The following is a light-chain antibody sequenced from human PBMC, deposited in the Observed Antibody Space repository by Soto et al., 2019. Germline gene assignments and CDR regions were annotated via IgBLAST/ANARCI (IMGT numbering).Light chain of an antibody. CDR2: GAS. V-gene: IGKV3-15*01. J-gene: IGKJ5*01. CDR1: QSVNIN. Sequence: DIVMTQSPATLSVSPGERATLSCRASQSVNINLAWYQQKPGQTPRLLIYGASTRATGIPARFSGSGSGTDFTLTISRLEPEDFAVYHCQQYGSSPLITFGQGTRLEIK. CDR3: QQYGSSPLIT.